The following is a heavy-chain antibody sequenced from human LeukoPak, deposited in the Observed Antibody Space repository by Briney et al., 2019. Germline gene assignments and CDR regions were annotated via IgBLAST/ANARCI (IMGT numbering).Heavy chain of an antibody. CDR1: GGTFSSYA. CDR2: IIPMFGTA. Sequence: ASVSVSCTASGGTFSSYAISWVRQAPGEGLEWMGGIIPMFGTANYAQKFQGRVTITADKSTSTAYMELSSLRSEDTAVYYCPRGFMDCVGGSYRYDVFDIWGQGTMVTVSS. J-gene: IGHJ3*02. D-gene: IGHD3-16*02. CDR3: PRGFMDCVGGSYRYDVFDI. V-gene: IGHV1-69*06.